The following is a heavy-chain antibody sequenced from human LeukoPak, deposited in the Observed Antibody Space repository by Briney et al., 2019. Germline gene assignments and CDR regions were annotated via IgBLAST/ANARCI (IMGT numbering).Heavy chain of an antibody. CDR2: IYHSGST. D-gene: IGHD5-18*01. CDR3: ARRRRLIQLWRVPFDY. CDR1: GGSISSSNW. J-gene: IGHJ4*02. V-gene: IGHV4-4*02. Sequence: SGTLSLTCAVSGGSISSSNWWSWVRPPPGKGLEWIGEIYHSGSTNYNPSLKSRVTISVDKSKNQFSLKLSSVTAADTAVYYCARRRRLIQLWRVPFDYWGQGTLVTVSS.